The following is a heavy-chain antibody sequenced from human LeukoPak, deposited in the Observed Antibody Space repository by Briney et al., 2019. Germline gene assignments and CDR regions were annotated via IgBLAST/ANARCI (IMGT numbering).Heavy chain of an antibody. D-gene: IGHD3-22*01. V-gene: IGHV4-38-2*02. CDR3: ARAGNPLWSSGDSYYFDY. CDR2: IYHSGST. Sequence: PSETLSLTCTVSGYSISSGYYWGWIRQPPGKGLEWIGSIYHSGSTYYNPSLKSRVTISVDTSKNQFSLKLSSVTAADTAVYYCARAGNPLWSSGDSYYFDYWGQGTLVTVSS. J-gene: IGHJ4*02. CDR1: GYSISSGYY.